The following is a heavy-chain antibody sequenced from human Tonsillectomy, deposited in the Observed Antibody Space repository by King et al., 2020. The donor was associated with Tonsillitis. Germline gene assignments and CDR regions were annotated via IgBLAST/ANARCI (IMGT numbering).Heavy chain of an antibody. D-gene: IGHD5-18*01. V-gene: IGHV4-34*01. CDR2: INHSGST. CDR1: GGSFSGYY. Sequence: VQLQQWGAGLLKPSETLSLTCAIYGGSFSGYYWSWIRQPPGKGLEWIGEINHSGSTNYNPSLKSRVTILVDTSKNQFSLKLSSVTAADMAVYYCARAKRTGYSNGSNWFDPWGQGTLVTVSS. CDR3: ARAKRTGYSNGSNWFDP. J-gene: IGHJ5*02.